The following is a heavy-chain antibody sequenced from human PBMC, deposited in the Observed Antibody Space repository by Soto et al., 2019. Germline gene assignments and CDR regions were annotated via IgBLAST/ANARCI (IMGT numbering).Heavy chain of an antibody. V-gene: IGHV3-21*01. CDR3: ARELEREYYDILTGYYYYYGMDV. Sequence: VGSLRLSCAASGFTFSSYSMNWVRQAPGKGLEWVSSISSSSSYIYYADSVKGRFTISRDNAKNSLYLQMNSLRAEDTAVYYCARELEREYYDILTGYYYYYGMDVWGQGTTVTVSS. CDR2: ISSSSSYI. J-gene: IGHJ6*02. D-gene: IGHD3-9*01. CDR1: GFTFSSYS.